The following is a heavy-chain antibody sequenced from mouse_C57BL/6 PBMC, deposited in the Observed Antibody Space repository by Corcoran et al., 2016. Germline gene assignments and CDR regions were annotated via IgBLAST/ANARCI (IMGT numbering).Heavy chain of an antibody. CDR3: ARGDGKGAMDY. J-gene: IGHJ4*01. D-gene: IGHD1-1*01. CDR1: GYTFTTYG. CDR2: INTYSGVP. V-gene: IGHV9-3*01. Sequence: QIQLAQSGPELKKPGETVKISCKASGYTFTTYGMSWVKQAPGQGLKWMGWINTYSGVPTYADDFKGRFAFSLETSASTAYLQINNLKNEDTATYFCARGDGKGAMDYWGQGTSVTVSS.